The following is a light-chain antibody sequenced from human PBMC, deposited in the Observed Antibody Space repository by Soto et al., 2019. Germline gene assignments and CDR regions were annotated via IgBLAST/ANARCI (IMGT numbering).Light chain of an antibody. CDR2: GAS. V-gene: IGKV3-20*01. CDR3: QQYGCSPWT. CDR1: QSVSSSY. Sequence: EIVLTQSPGTLSLSPGERATLSCRASQSVSSSYLAWYQQKPGQAPRLLIFGASSRATGIPDRFSGSGSGKDFTLTVSRLGPEGFAVYYCQQYGCSPWTFGQGTKVEIK. J-gene: IGKJ1*01.